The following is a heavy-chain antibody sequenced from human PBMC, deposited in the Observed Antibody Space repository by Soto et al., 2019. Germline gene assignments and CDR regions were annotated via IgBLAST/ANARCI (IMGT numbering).Heavy chain of an antibody. CDR1: GVFISSGGYY. CDR2: IYYSGST. V-gene: IGHV4-31*03. J-gene: IGHJ4*02. CDR3: ARDPMGYVGSYYVGYFDN. Sequence: QVQLQESGPGLVKPTQTLSLTCTVSGVFISSGGYYWSWIRQHPGKGLEWFGYIYYSGSTYYNPSLKSRVTISVDTSKNQFSLKLSSVTAADTAVYYCARDPMGYVGSYYVGYFDNWGRGTLVTVSS. D-gene: IGHD1-26*01.